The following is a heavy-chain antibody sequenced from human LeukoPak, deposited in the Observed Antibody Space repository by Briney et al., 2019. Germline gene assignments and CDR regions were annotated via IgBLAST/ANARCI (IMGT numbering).Heavy chain of an antibody. CDR2: IYYSGSS. V-gene: IGHV4-31*03. Sequence: SQTLSLTCTVSSGSINNGGYYWSWIRQHPGKGLEWIGYIYYSGSSYYNPSLRSRVTISVDTSKNHFSLKLSSVTAADTAVYYCARNRDGYNSFDYWGQGTLVTVSS. D-gene: IGHD5-24*01. CDR1: SGSINNGGYY. J-gene: IGHJ4*02. CDR3: ARNRDGYNSFDY.